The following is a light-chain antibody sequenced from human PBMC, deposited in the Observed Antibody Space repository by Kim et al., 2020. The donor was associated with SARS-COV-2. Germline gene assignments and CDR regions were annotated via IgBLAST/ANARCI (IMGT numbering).Light chain of an antibody. J-gene: IGLJ1*01. CDR3: QSYDTTLNTYV. Sequence: QRVTVSCTESSSNIGADYDVHWYQHLPGAAPKLLIYAGNNRPSGVPARFSGSKAGTSASLAITGLQAEDEGDYYCQSYDTTLNTYVFGNGTKVTVL. CDR1: SSNIGADYD. V-gene: IGLV1-40*01. CDR2: AGN.